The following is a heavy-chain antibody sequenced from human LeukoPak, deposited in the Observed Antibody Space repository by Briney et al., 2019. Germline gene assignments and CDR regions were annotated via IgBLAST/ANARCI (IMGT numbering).Heavy chain of an antibody. CDR1: GGSISSYY. Sequence: KPSETLSLTCTVSGGSISSYYWSWIRQPPGKGLEWIGYIYYSGSTNYNPSLKRRVTISVDTSKNQFSLKLSSVTAADTAVYYCARSPGYGSGSYYMSRRDAFDIWGQGTMVTVSS. CDR3: ARSPGYGSGSYYMSRRDAFDI. V-gene: IGHV4-59*01. CDR2: IYYSGST. J-gene: IGHJ3*02. D-gene: IGHD3-10*01.